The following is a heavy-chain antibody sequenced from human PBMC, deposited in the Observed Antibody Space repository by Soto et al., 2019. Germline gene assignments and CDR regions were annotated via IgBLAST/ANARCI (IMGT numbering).Heavy chain of an antibody. D-gene: IGHD4-17*01. V-gene: IGHV4-30-4*01. CDR1: GGSISSGDYY. CDR3: ARTIYGDSSFDY. Sequence: TLSLTCTVSGGSISSGDYYWSWIRQPPGKGLEWIGYIYYSGSTYYNPSLKSRVTISVDTSKNQFSLKLSSVTAADTAVYYCARTIYGDSSFDYWGQGTLVTVSS. CDR2: IYYSGST. J-gene: IGHJ4*02.